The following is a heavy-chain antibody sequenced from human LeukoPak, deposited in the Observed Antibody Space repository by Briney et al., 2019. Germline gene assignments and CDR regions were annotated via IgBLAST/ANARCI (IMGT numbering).Heavy chain of an antibody. CDR3: ARHGEKSYYDSSGSVLY. J-gene: IGHJ4*02. CDR2: IYHSGST. Sequence: PSETLSLTCAVSGYSISSGYYWGWIRQPPGKGLEWSGSIYHSGSTYYNPSLKSRVTISVDTSKNQFSLKLSSVTAADTAVYYCARHGEKSYYDSSGSVLYWGQGTLVTVSS. V-gene: IGHV4-38-2*01. CDR1: GYSISSGYY. D-gene: IGHD3-22*01.